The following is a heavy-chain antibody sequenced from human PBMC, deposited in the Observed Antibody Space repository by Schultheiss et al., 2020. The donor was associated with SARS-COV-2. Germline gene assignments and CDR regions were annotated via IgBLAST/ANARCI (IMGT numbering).Heavy chain of an antibody. V-gene: IGHV4-61*01. Sequence: SQTLSLTCTVSGGSVSSGSYYWSWIRQPPGKGLEWIGYIYYSGSTYYNPSLKSRVTISVDTSKNQFSLKLSSVTAADTAVYYCARAGYGSGSYYNPPTGMDVWGQGTTVTVSS. CDR2: IYYSGST. J-gene: IGHJ6*02. D-gene: IGHD3-10*01. CDR3: ARAGYGSGSYYNPPTGMDV. CDR1: GGSVSSGSYY.